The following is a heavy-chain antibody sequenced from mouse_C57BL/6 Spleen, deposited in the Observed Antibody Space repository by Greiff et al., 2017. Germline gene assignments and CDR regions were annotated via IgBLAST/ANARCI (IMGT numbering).Heavy chain of an antibody. CDR1: GYTFTSYW. V-gene: IGHV1-50*01. J-gene: IGHJ2*01. CDR3: ARLGRDYFDY. CDR2: IDPSDSYT. D-gene: IGHD4-1*01. Sequence: QVQLQPPGAELVKPGASVKLSCKASGYTFTSYWMQWVKQRPGQGLEWIGEIDPSDSYTNYNQKFKGKATLTVDTSSSTAYMQLSSLTSEDSAVYYCARLGRDYFDYWGQGTTLTVSS.